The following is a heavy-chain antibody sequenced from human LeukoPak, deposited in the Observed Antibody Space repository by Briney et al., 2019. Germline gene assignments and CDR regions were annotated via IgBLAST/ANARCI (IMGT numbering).Heavy chain of an antibody. CDR1: GGTFSSYA. Sequence: SVMVSCKASGGTFSSYAISWVRQAPGQGLEWMGGIIPIFGTANYAQKFQGRVTITTDESTSTAYMELSSPRSEDTAVYYCARGDYSGSYNNFDYWGQGTLVTVSS. V-gene: IGHV1-69*05. CDR2: IIPIFGTA. CDR3: ARGDYSGSYNNFDY. D-gene: IGHD1-26*01. J-gene: IGHJ4*02.